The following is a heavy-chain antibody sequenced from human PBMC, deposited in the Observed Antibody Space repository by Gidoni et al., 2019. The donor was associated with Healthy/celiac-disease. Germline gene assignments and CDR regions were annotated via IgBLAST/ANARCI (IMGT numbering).Heavy chain of an antibody. J-gene: IGHJ6*02. CDR1: GGSFSGYY. Sequence: QVQLQQWGVGLLKPSETLSLTCAVYGGSFSGYYWSWIRQPPGKGLEWIGEINHSGSTNYNPSLKTRVTIAVDTSKNQFSLKLSSVTAADKAVYYCARARGTVVSTGYCGMDVWGQGTTVTVSS. CDR3: ARARGTVVSTGYCGMDV. CDR2: INHSGST. D-gene: IGHD2-15*01. V-gene: IGHV4-34*01.